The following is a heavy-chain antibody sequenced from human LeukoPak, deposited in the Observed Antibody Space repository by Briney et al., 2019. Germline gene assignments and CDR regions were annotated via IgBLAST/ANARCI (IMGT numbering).Heavy chain of an antibody. J-gene: IGHJ4*02. Sequence: SETLSLTCTVSGGSISSYYWSWIRQPPGKGLEWIGYIYYSGSTNYNPSLKSRVTISVDTSKNQFSLKLSCVTAADTAVYYCARVGYYCSGGSCYSGNFGYWGQGTLVTVSS. CDR2: IYYSGST. CDR1: GGSISSYY. D-gene: IGHD2-15*01. CDR3: ARVGYYCSGGSCYSGNFGY. V-gene: IGHV4-59*12.